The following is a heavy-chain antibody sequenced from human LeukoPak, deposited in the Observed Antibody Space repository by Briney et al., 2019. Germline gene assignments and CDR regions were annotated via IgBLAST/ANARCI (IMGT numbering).Heavy chain of an antibody. CDR3: ARGDWEPSDY. J-gene: IGHJ4*02. D-gene: IGHD1-14*01. CDR1: GFTFSRYW. CDR2: IKQDGSEK. Sequence: PGGSLRLSCAASGFTFSRYWMSWVRQAPGKGLEWVANIKQDGSEKNYVDSVKGRFTISRDNARNSVYLQMNSLRAEDTAVYYCARGDWEPSDYWGQETLVTVSS. V-gene: IGHV3-7*04.